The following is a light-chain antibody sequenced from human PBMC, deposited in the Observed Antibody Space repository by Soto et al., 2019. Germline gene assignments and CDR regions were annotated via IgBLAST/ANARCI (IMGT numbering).Light chain of an antibody. CDR2: TSA. J-gene: IGKJ3*01. CDR3: QHSFITPPF. Sequence: DIQMTQSPSSLSASVGDRVTISCRASQAITNYLNWYQQKPGKAPKFLIYTSANSHGGVPSRFRGSGSGTDFTLTITSLQPEDFATYFCQHSFITPPFFGPGTKVDV. V-gene: IGKV1-39*01. CDR1: QAITNY.